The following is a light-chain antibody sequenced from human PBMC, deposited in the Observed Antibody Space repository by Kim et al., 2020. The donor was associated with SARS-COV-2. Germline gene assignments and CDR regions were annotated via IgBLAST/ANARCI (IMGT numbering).Light chain of an antibody. CDR3: QHYGTFPYT. J-gene: IGKJ2*01. CDR1: RDINGW. CDR2: KAS. V-gene: IGKV1-5*03. Sequence: SASVGDRVTITCRASRDINGWLAWYQHKPGHAPKLLIYKASNLQSEVPSRFSGSGSGRQLTLTINSLQPDDFATYYCQHYGTFPYTFGQGTKLEIK.